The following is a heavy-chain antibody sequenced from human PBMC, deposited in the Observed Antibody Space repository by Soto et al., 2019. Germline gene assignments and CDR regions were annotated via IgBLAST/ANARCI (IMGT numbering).Heavy chain of an antibody. CDR3: ATALVEMASYYFDY. CDR2: FDPEDGET. CDR1: GYTLTELS. D-gene: IGHD2-15*01. J-gene: IGHJ4*02. V-gene: IGHV1-24*01. Sequence: ASVKVSCKVSGYTLTELSMHWVRQAPGEGLEWMGGFDPEDGETIYAQKFQGRVTMTEDTSTDTAYMELSSLRSEDTAVYYCATALVEMASYYFDYWGQGTLVTVSS.